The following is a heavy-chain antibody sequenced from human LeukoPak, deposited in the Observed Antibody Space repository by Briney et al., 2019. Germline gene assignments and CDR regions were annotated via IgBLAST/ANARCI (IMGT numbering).Heavy chain of an antibody. J-gene: IGHJ4*02. CDR1: GITVSSNY. Sequence: GGSLRLSCAASGITVSSNYMSWVRQAPGKGLEWVSVMYSGGNTYYADSVKGRVTISRDKSKNTLYLQMNSLRAEDTAVYYCARGIGSTVFFDHWGQGTLVTVSS. CDR2: MYSGGNT. D-gene: IGHD4-11*01. CDR3: ARGIGSTVFFDH. V-gene: IGHV3-53*01.